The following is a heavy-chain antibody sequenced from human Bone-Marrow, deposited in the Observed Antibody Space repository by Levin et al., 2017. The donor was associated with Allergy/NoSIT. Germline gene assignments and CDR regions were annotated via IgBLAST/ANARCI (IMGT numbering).Heavy chain of an antibody. CDR2: IDPSDSYT. Sequence: GESLKISCEGSGYSFSDFWISWVRQIPGKGLEWMGKIDPSDSYTNYNPSFRGHVTISADKSISTAYLQWSSLKASDTAMYYCARHRGPGTYQNAFDIWGQGTMVNVSS. CDR3: ARHRGPGTYQNAFDI. CDR1: GYSFSDFW. V-gene: IGHV5-10-1*01. J-gene: IGHJ3*02. D-gene: IGHD1-26*01.